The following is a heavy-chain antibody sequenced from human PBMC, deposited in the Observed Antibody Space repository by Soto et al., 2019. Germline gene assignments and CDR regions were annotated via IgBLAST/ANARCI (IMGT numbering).Heavy chain of an antibody. V-gene: IGHV3-30*09. CDR3: AKARHSTSWYGLEADF. D-gene: IGHD6-13*01. Sequence: QVQLVESGGGVVQPGRSLRLSCAASGFIFSDYAMHWVRQAPGKGLEWVAVISYGGDNKYYADSVRGRFALSRDNLKNTLDLQMNSLNPEDTAVYHCAKARHSTSWYGLEADFWGQGTLVTVSS. CDR2: ISYGGDNK. J-gene: IGHJ4*02. CDR1: GFIFSDYA.